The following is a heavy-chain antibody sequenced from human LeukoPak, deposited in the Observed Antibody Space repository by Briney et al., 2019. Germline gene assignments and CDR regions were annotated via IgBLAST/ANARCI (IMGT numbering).Heavy chain of an antibody. V-gene: IGHV4-4*07. CDR3: ARGGYCSSTSCYRTYYYYYMDV. CDR2: IYTSGST. D-gene: IGHD2-2*01. J-gene: IGHJ6*03. Sequence: SETLSLTCTVSGGSISSYYWSWIRQPAGKGLEWIGRIYTSGSTNYNPSLKSRVTMSVDTSKNQFSLRLSSVTAADTAVYYCARGGYCSSTSCYRTYYYYYMDVWGKGTTVTISS. CDR1: GGSISSYY.